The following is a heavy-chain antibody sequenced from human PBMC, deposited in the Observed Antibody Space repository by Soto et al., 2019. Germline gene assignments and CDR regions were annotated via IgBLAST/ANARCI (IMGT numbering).Heavy chain of an antibody. Sequence: AAVKVCGKXSGYTFTCYYMHWVRQAPGQGLEGMGWINPNSGGTNYAQKFQGRVTMTRDTSISTAYMELSRLRSDDTAVYYCARVLGLPAAIPRFDPWGQGTLVTVSS. CDR3: ARVLGLPAAIPRFDP. J-gene: IGHJ5*02. V-gene: IGHV1-2*02. D-gene: IGHD2-2*02. CDR2: INPNSGGT. CDR1: GYTFTCYY.